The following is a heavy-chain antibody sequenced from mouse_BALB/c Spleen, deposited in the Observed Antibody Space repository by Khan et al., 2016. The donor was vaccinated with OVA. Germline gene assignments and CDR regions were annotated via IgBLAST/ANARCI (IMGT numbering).Heavy chain of an antibody. CDR2: INPSTGYT. J-gene: IGHJ2*01. D-gene: IGHD1-1*01. V-gene: IGHV1-7*01. CDR3: ARRGLRWDFDY. Sequence: QVQLKESGAELAKPGASVKMSCKASGYTFINYWILWVKQRPGQGLVWIGYINPSTGYTEYNQNFKDKATLTADKSSSTAYMQLSSLTSEDSAVYYCARRGLRWDFDYGGQGTTLTFSS. CDR1: GYTFINYW.